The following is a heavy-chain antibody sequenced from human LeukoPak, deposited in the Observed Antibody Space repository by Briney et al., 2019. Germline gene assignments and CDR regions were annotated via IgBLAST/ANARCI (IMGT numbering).Heavy chain of an antibody. CDR2: ISAYNGNT. V-gene: IGHV1-18*04. CDR1: GYTFTSYG. D-gene: IGHD2-2*01. CDR3: ARVGPYCSSTSCYRLFDY. Sequence: ASVKVSCKASGYTFTSYGISWVRQAPGQGLEWMGWISAYNGNTNYAQKLQGRVTMTTDTSTSTACMELRSLRSDDTAVYYCARVGPYCSSTSCYRLFDYWGQGTLVTVSS. J-gene: IGHJ4*02.